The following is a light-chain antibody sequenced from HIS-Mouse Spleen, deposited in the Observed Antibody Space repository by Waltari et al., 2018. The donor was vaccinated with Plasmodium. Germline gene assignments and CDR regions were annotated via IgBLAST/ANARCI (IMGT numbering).Light chain of an antibody. CDR2: EDS. Sequence: SYELTQPPSVSVSQGQTARITCSGDALPTKYAYWYPQKSGQAPVLVIYEDSKRPSGIPERFSGSSSGTMATLTISGAQVEDEADYYCYSTDSSGNHRVFGGGTKLTVL. V-gene: IGLV3-10*01. CDR1: ALPTKY. CDR3: YSTDSSGNHRV. J-gene: IGLJ3*02.